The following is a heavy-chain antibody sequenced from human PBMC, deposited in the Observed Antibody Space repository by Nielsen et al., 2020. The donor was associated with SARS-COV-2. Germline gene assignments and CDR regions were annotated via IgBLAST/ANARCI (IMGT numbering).Heavy chain of an antibody. V-gene: IGHV3-48*01. CDR3: AKVTRYCSSTSCHPLGMDV. Sequence: VRQAPGKGLEWVSYISSSGSTIYYADSVKGRFTISRDNSKNTLYLQMNSLRAEDTAVYYCAKVTRYCSSTSCHPLGMDVWGQGTTVTVSS. CDR2: ISSSGSTI. D-gene: IGHD2-2*01. J-gene: IGHJ6*02.